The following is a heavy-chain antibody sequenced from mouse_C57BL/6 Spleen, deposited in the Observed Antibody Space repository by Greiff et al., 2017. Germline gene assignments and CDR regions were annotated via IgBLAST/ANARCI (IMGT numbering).Heavy chain of an antibody. V-gene: IGHV5-17*01. J-gene: IGHJ4*01. CDR3: ARREPYYAMDY. Sequence: EVQVVESGGGLVKPGGSLKLSCAASGFTFSDYGMHWVRQAPEQGLEWVAYISNGSSTIYYADTVKGRFTISRDNAKNTLFLQMTSLRSEDTAMCYCARREPYYAMDYWGQGTSVTVSS. CDR1: GFTFSDYG. CDR2: ISNGSSTI.